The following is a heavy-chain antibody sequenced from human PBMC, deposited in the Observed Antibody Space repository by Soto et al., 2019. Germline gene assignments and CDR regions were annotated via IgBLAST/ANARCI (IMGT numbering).Heavy chain of an antibody. D-gene: IGHD6-19*01. J-gene: IGHJ5*02. V-gene: IGHV1-69*12. CDR1: GGTFCSYA. CDR2: IIPIFGTA. Sequence: QVQLVQSGAEVKKPGSSVKVSCKASGGTFCSYAISWVRQAPGQGLEWMGGIIPIFGTANYAQKFQGRVTITADESTSTAYMELSSLRSEDTAVYYCARAGTYSSGWYVHWFDPWGQGTLVTVSS. CDR3: ARAGTYSSGWYVHWFDP.